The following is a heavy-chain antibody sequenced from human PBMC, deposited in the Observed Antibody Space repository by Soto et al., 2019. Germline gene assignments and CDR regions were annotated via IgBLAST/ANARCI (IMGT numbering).Heavy chain of an antibody. CDR3: ARGVVVVAATDYYYYGMDV. J-gene: IGHJ6*02. V-gene: IGHV1-69*02. CDR1: GGTFSSYT. CDR2: IIPILGIA. D-gene: IGHD2-15*01. Sequence: QVQLVQSGAEVKKPGSSVKVSCKASGGTFSSYTISWVRQAPGQGLEWMGRIIPILGIANYAQKFQGRVTITADKPTSTAYMELSSLRSEDTAVYYCARGVVVVAATDYYYYGMDVWGQGPTVTVSS.